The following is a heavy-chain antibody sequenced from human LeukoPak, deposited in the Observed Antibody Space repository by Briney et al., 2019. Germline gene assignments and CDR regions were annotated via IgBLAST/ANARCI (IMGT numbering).Heavy chain of an antibody. CDR2: INHSGST. J-gene: IGHJ5*02. CDR3: ARGRGYSYAYGRGSWFDP. Sequence: PSETLSLACAVYGGSFSGYYWSWIRQPPGKGLEWIGEINHSGSTNYNPSLKSRVTISVDTSKNQFSLKLSSVTAADTAVYYCARGRGYSYAYGRGSWFDPWGQGTLVTVSS. V-gene: IGHV4-34*01. D-gene: IGHD5-18*01. CDR1: GGSFSGYY.